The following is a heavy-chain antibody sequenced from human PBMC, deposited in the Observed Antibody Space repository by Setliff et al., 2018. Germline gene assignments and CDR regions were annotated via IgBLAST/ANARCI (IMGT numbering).Heavy chain of an antibody. CDR1: GGSISSGSYH. CDR2: LHTSGST. CDR3: ARERYFDWFFED. V-gene: IGHV4-61*02. D-gene: IGHD3-9*01. J-gene: IGHJ4*01. Sequence: SETLSLTCALSGGSISSGSYHWSWIRQPAGQGLEWVGRLHTSGSTNYNPSLKGRVTISVDTSRNQSSLKLGSVTAADTAVYYCARERYFDWFFEDWGHGTLVTVSS.